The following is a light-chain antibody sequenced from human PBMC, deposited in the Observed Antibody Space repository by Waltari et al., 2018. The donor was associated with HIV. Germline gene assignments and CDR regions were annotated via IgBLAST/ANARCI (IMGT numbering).Light chain of an antibody. J-gene: IGLJ3*02. Sequence: QSVLTQPASVSGSPGQSVTISCTGTSSDFGFDNYVSWYQQYPGKPPTLIIYEVSSRPSGVSDRFSGSKSGNTASLTISGLQNEDEADYFCTSYTTSDTLRFGGGTKVTVL. CDR1: SSDFGFDNY. V-gene: IGLV2-14*03. CDR3: TSYTTSDTLR. CDR2: EVS.